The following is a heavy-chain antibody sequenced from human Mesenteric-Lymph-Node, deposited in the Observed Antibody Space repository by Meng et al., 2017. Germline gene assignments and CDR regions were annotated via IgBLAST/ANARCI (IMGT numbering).Heavy chain of an antibody. CDR3: ARVGWRQWSFDL. D-gene: IGHD5-18*01. CDR1: GGSFSGYY. Sequence: QVQLQQWGAGLLKPSETLSLTCGVYGGSFSGYYWYWICQSPGKGLEWIGEINYTGSTSYNPSLRSRVTISLDTSKKQFSLKLSSVTAADTAVYYCARVGWRQWSFDLWGRGTLVTVSS. J-gene: IGHJ2*01. CDR2: INYTGST. V-gene: IGHV4-34*01.